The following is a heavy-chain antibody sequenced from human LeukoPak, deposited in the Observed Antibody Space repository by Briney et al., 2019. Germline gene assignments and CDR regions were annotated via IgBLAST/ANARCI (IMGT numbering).Heavy chain of an antibody. V-gene: IGHV1-69*13. CDR3: ARALEMATIRYYYYGMDV. D-gene: IGHD5-24*01. CDR1: GGTFSSYA. CDR2: IIPIFGTA. J-gene: IGHJ6*02. Sequence: SVKVSCKASGGTFSSYAISWVRQAPGQGLEWMGGIIPIFGTANYAQKFQGRVTTTADESTSTAYMELSNLRSEDTAVYYCARALEMATIRYYYYGMDVWGQGTTVTVSS.